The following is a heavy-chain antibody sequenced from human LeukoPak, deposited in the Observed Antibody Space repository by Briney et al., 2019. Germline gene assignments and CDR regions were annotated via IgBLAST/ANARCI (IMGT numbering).Heavy chain of an antibody. CDR1: GYSFTNYG. Sequence: VSVKVSCKASGYSFTNYGISWVRRAPGQGLEWMGWISAYNGNTDYAQNFQGRVTMTTDTSTSTAYMELRSLRSDDTAVYYCARDRSSSDYWGQGTLVTVSS. CDR3: ARDRSSSDY. J-gene: IGHJ4*02. D-gene: IGHD6-13*01. V-gene: IGHV1-18*01. CDR2: ISAYNGNT.